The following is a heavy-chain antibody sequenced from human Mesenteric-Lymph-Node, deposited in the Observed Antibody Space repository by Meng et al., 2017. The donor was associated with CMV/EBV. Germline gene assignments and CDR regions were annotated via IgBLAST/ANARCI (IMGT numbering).Heavy chain of an antibody. V-gene: IGHV3-49*04. CDR3: ARSTPYYDILTGYSWAYYYYYGMDV. J-gene: IGHJ6*02. CDR2: IRSKAYGGTT. D-gene: IGHD3-9*01. Sequence: GESLKISCTASGFTFGDYAMSWVRQAPGKGLEWVGFIRSKAYGGTTEYAASVKGRFTISRDDSKSIAYLQMNSLRAEDTALYYCARSTPYYDILTGYSWAYYYYYGMDVWGQGTTVTVSS. CDR1: GFTFGDYA.